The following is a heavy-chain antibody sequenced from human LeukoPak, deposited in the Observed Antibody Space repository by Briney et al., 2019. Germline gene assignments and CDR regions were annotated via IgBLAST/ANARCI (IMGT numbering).Heavy chain of an antibody. Sequence: GGSLRPSCAASGFTFSSYAMSWVHQAPGKGLEWVSAISGSGGSTYYADSVKGRFTISRDSSKNTLYLQMNSLRAEDTAVYYCAKGSNGVAYYYYMDVWGKGTTVTVSS. V-gene: IGHV3-23*01. J-gene: IGHJ6*03. CDR3: AKGSNGVAYYYYMDV. D-gene: IGHD3-3*01. CDR2: ISGSGGST. CDR1: GFTFSSYA.